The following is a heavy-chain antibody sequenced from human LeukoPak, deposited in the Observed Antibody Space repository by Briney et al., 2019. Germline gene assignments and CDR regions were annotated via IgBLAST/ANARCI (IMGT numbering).Heavy chain of an antibody. D-gene: IGHD6-13*01. CDR2: IYPGNSNT. J-gene: IGHJ3*02. V-gene: IGHV5-51*01. CDR3: ARLHAVGTALDI. Sequence: GESLKISCRTSGYSFTFYWVGWVRQMPGRGLEWMGIIYPGNSNTRYSPSFQGQVTISADKSTSTAYLQWSSLQASDTAIYYCARLHAVGTALDIWGQGTPVTVSS. CDR1: GYSFTFYW.